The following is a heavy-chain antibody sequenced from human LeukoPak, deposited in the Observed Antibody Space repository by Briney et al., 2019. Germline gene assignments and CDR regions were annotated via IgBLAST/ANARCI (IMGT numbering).Heavy chain of an antibody. V-gene: IGHV1-69*13. CDR1: GGTFSSYA. CDR2: IIPIFGTA. J-gene: IGHJ4*02. Sequence: GASVKVSCKASGGTFSSYAISWVRQAPGQGLEWMGGIIPIFGTANYAQKFQGRVTITAGESTSTAYMELSSLRSEDTAVYYCARGYSSGYPFDYWGQGTLVTVSS. CDR3: ARGYSSGYPFDY. D-gene: IGHD3-22*01.